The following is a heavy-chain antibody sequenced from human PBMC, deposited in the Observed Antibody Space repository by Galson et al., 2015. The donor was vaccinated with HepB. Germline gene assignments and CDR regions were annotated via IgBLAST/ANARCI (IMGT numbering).Heavy chain of an antibody. J-gene: IGHJ4*02. CDR2: LIPSSGGT. CDR1: GYSFTAYY. CDR3: ARGRSSWYPDY. Sequence: VKVSCKVSGYSFTAYYIHWVRQAPGQGLEWMGRLIPSSGGTSYAEKFQGGVTMTRDTSITTAYMELSSLKSDDTAVYYCARGRSSWYPDYWGQGTLVSVSS. D-gene: IGHD6-13*01. V-gene: IGHV1-2*06.